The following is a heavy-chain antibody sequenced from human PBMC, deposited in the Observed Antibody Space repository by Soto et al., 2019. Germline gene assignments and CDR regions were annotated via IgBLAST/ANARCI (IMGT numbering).Heavy chain of an antibody. Sequence: EVQLVESGGGLVKPGGSLRLSCAASGFTFSSYSMNWVRQAPGKGLEWVSSISSGSDYIFYADSVKGRFTISRDNAKNSRFLQMNSLTAEDTAVYYCARSPVGEAFNVWGQGTVVTVSS. CDR3: ARSPVGEAFNV. V-gene: IGHV3-21*01. CDR2: ISSGSDYI. CDR1: GFTFSSYS. J-gene: IGHJ3*01.